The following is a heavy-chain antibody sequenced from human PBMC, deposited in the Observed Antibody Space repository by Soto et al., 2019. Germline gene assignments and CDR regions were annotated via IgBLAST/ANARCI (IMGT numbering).Heavy chain of an antibody. CDR3: ARGYCSGGSCYSPRYNWFDP. D-gene: IGHD2-15*01. V-gene: IGHV1-69*02. Sequence: QVQLVQSGAEVKQTGSSVKVSCKASGDTSSTYSINWVRQAPGQGLEWVGRIIPILALTNYAQRFQGRVTITADKSTSKVYMELSSLRSEDTAVYYCARGYCSGGSCYSPRYNWFDPWGRGTLVTVSS. J-gene: IGHJ5*02. CDR1: GDTSSTYS. CDR2: IIPILALT.